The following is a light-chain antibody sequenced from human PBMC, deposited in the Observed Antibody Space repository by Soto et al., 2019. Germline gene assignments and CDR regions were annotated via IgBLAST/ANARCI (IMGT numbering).Light chain of an antibody. CDR2: GAS. CDR3: QQYGSSPL. J-gene: IGKJ4*01. Sequence: EIVMTQSPATLSVSPGERATLSCRASQSVSANLAWYQHKPGQAPRLLIYGASSRATGIPDRFSGSGSGTDFTLTISRLEPEDFAVYYCQQYGSSPLFGGGTKVDIK. CDR1: QSVSAN. V-gene: IGKV3-20*01.